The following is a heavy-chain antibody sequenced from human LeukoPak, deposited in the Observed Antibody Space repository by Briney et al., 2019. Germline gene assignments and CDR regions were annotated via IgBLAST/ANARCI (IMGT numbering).Heavy chain of an antibody. J-gene: IGHJ5*02. CDR1: GFTFSSYA. V-gene: IGHV3-64*01. CDR3: ARGDYDILTGQNWFDP. D-gene: IGHD3-9*01. CDR2: ISSNGGST. Sequence: GGSLRLSCAASGFTFSSYAMHWVRQAPGKGLEYVSAISSNGGSTYYANSVKGRFTISRDNSKNTLYLQMGSLRAEDMAVYYCARGDYDILTGQNWFDPWGQGTLVTVSS.